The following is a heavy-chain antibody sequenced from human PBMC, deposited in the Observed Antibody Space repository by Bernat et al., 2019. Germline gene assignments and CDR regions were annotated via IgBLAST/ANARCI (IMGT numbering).Heavy chain of an antibody. CDR1: RFTFSNYA. D-gene: IGHD6-13*01. J-gene: IGHJ4*02. Sequence: EVQLLESGGGLVQPGGSLRLSCAASRFTFSNYAMTWVRQAPGKGLEWVSAISGGGGSTYYADSVKARFTVSGDNSKSTLYLQMNSLRAEDTAVYYCAKSRGSSNWWSFDSWGQGTLVTVSS. V-gene: IGHV3-23*01. CDR3: AKSRGSSNWWSFDS. CDR2: ISGGGGST.